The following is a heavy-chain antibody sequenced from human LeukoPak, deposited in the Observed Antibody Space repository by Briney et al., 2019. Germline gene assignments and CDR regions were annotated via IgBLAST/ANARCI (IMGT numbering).Heavy chain of an antibody. CDR2: INHSGST. J-gene: IGHJ3*02. V-gene: IGHV4-34*01. CDR3: ARARYYYGSSGYYRDAFDI. CDR1: GGSFSGYY. D-gene: IGHD3-22*01. Sequence: PSETLSLTCAVYGGSFSGYYWSWIRQPPGKGLEWIGEINHSGSTNYNPSLKSRVTISVDTSKNQFSLKLSSVTAADTAVYYCARARYYYGSSGYYRDAFDIWGQGTMVTVSS.